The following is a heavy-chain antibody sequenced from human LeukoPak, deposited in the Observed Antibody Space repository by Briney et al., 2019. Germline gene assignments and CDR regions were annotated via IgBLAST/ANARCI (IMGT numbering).Heavy chain of an antibody. CDR1: GYTLTELS. V-gene: IGHV1-24*01. J-gene: IGHJ6*02. CDR2: FDPEDGET. D-gene: IGHD4-23*01. Sequence: ASVKVSCKVSGYTLTELSMHWVRQAPGKGLEWMGGFDPEDGETIYAQKFQGRVTITADESTSTAYMELSSLRSEDTAVYYCARGIPVVTPKSGYYYYGMDVWGQGTTVTVSS. CDR3: ARGIPVVTPKSGYYYYGMDV.